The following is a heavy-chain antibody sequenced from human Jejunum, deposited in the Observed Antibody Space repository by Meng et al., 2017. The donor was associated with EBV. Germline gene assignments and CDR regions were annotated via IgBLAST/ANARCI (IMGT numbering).Heavy chain of an antibody. CDR1: EFTFSRHW. D-gene: IGHD2-2*01. CDR2: INSDGSIT. Sequence: EVQLVESXVGLVQPGXSLRLSCAASEFTFSRHWMHWVRQVPGKGLVWVSRINSDGSITNYADSVRGRFTISRDNGKNTLYLQMNDLRAEDSAVYFCAGTTTTCCDSWGQGTLVTVSS. CDR3: AGTTTTCCDS. V-gene: IGHV3-74*01. J-gene: IGHJ4*02.